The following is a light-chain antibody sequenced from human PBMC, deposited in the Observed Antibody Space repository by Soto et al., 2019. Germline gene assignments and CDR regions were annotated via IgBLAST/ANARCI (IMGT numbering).Light chain of an antibody. J-gene: IGKJ3*01. V-gene: IGKV1-39*01. CDR1: QRISNY. Sequence: IQMTQSPSSLSASVGDRVTITCRASQRISNYLNWYQQKPGKAPKLLIYAASNLQSGVPSRFSGSGSGTDFTLTISNLQPEDFATYYCQQTYSTPFTFGRGTKVDIK. CDR3: QQTYSTPFT. CDR2: AAS.